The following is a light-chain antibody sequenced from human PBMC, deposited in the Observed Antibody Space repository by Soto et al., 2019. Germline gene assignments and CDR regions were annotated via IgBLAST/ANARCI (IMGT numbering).Light chain of an antibody. V-gene: IGKV3-15*01. J-gene: IGKJ5*01. CDR2: GAS. Sequence: EIVLTQSPGTLSVSPGDRVTLSCRASQSVDINLAWYQQRAGQAPRLLVYGASTKATDMPGRFSGSGSGTDFTLTISSLEPEDFAVYYCQQRQYWPPITFGQGTRLEIK. CDR3: QQRQYWPPIT. CDR1: QSVDIN.